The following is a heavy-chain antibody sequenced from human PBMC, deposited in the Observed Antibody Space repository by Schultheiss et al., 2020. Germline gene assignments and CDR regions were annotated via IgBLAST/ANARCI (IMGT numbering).Heavy chain of an antibody. CDR3: ARKVSGYYYDSSGSLDP. CDR1: GGSFSGYY. J-gene: IGHJ5*02. CDR2: INHSGST. Sequence: SETLSLTCAVYGGSFSGYYWSWIRQPPGKGLEWIGEINHSGSTNYNPSLKSRVTISVDTSKNQFSLKLSSVTAADTAVYYCARKVSGYYYDSSGSLDPWGQGTLVTVYS. D-gene: IGHD3-22*01. V-gene: IGHV4-34*01.